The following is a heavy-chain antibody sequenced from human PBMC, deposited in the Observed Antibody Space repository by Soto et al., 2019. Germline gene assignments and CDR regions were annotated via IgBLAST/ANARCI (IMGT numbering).Heavy chain of an antibody. CDR1: GFSFTTYW. D-gene: IGHD2-15*01. J-gene: IGHJ3*02. Sequence: EVQLVESGGGLVQPGRSLRLSCEASGFSFTTYWMHWVRQVPGEGLVWVSRIAGRGTYTTYADSVGGGFTVSRDAATNTVFLQMSSLRAEDTALYYCTRGRGWYTVQSRPFDIWSKGTMVTVSS. CDR2: IAGRGTYT. V-gene: IGHV3-74*03. CDR3: TRGRGWYTVQSRPFDI.